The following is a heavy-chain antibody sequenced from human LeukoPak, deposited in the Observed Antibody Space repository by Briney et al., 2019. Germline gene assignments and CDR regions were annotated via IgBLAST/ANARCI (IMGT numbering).Heavy chain of an antibody. CDR3: ATTLTYYYGSGSYEAFDI. CDR1: GGTFSSYA. Sequence: SVKVSCKASGGTFSSYAISWVRQAPGQGLEWMGGIIPIFGTANYAQKFQGRVTITTDESTSTAYMELSSLRSEDTAVYYCATTLTYYYGSGSYEAFDIWGQGTMVTVSS. J-gene: IGHJ3*02. D-gene: IGHD3-10*01. CDR2: IIPIFGTA. V-gene: IGHV1-69*05.